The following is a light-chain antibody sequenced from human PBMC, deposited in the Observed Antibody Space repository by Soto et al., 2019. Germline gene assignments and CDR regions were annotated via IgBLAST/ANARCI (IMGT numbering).Light chain of an antibody. CDR3: QQYNNWPLT. V-gene: IGKV3-15*01. J-gene: IGKJ5*01. CDR1: QSVSSN. Sequence: VMTQSPATLSVSPGERATLSCRASQSVSSNLAWYQQKPGQAPRLLIYGASSRATGIPVRFSGSGSGTEFTLTISSLQSEDFAVYYCQQYNNWPLTFGRGTRLE. CDR2: GAS.